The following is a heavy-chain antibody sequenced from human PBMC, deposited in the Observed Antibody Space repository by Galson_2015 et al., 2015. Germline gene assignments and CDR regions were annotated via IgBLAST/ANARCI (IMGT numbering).Heavy chain of an antibody. D-gene: IGHD2-21*02. CDR3: ARRVLVTPYYFDY. Sequence: QSGAEVKRAGESLKISCKGSGYSFTSYWIVWVRQMPGKGLEWMGIIYPGDSDTRYSPSFQGQVTISADKSISTAYLQWSSLKASDTAMYYCARRVLVTPYYFDYWGQGTLVTVSS. J-gene: IGHJ4*02. V-gene: IGHV5-51*01. CDR2: IYPGDSDT. CDR1: GYSFTSYW.